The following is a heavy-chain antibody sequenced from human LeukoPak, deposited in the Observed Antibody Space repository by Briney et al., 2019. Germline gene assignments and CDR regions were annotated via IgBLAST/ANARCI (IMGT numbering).Heavy chain of an antibody. CDR1: GFSFARNT. Sequence: GGSLRLSCAASGFSFARNTMTWVRQAPGKGLEWVSSISGSGSDTYYADSVKGRFTISRDNSKNTLYLEVNGLRADDTAVYCCAREENIRGVIIIVDSWGQGTLVTVSS. J-gene: IGHJ4*02. V-gene: IGHV3-23*01. CDR3: AREENIRGVIIIVDS. D-gene: IGHD3-10*01. CDR2: ISGSGSDT.